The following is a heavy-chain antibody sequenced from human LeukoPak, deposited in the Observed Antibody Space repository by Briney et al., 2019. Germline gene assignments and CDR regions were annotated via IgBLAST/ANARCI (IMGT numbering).Heavy chain of an antibody. Sequence: VASLRLSCAASGFTFSSYGMHWVRQAPGKRLEWVAAISYDGNNKYYADSVKGRFTISRDNYKNTLYLQMNSLRAEDTAVYYCAKNRSSGDFDYWGQGTLVTVSS. J-gene: IGHJ4*02. V-gene: IGHV3-30*18. CDR2: ISYDGNNK. CDR3: AKNRSSGDFDY. CDR1: GFTFSSYG. D-gene: IGHD6-25*01.